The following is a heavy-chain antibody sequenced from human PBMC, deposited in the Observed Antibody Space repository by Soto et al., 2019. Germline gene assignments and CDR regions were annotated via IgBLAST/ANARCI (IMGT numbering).Heavy chain of an antibody. Sequence: SETLSLTCAVYGGSFSGYYWSWIRQPPGKGLEWIGEINHSGSTNYNPSLKSRVTISVDTSKNQFSLKLSSVTAADTAVYYCARQLTIYYYGMDVWGQGTTVTVS. D-gene: IGHD6-6*01. J-gene: IGHJ6*02. CDR2: INHSGST. CDR3: ARQLTIYYYGMDV. CDR1: GGSFSGYY. V-gene: IGHV4-34*01.